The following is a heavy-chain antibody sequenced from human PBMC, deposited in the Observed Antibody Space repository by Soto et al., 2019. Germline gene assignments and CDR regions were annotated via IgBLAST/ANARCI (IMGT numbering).Heavy chain of an antibody. CDR1: GFTFSSYG. J-gene: IGHJ4*02. V-gene: IGHV3-30*18. CDR2: ISYDGSNK. Sequence: QVQLVESGGGVVQPGRSLRLSCAASGFTFSSYGMHWVRQAPGKGLEWVTVISYDGSNKYYADSVKGRFTISRDNSKNTLYLQMNSLRAEDTAVYYCAKEVTGAFDYWGRGTLVTVSS. D-gene: IGHD7-27*01. CDR3: AKEVTGAFDY.